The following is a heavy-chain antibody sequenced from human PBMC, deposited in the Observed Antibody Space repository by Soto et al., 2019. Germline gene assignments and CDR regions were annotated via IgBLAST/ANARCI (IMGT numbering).Heavy chain of an antibody. D-gene: IGHD2-15*01. Sequence: SGGSLRLSCAASGFSFRNYNLHWVRQAPGKSLEWVAVVSHDGVNKHYAESVKGRLSISRDSSRDTLYLQMNSLRPEDTAVYYCVRETQIVMVVVPTPGSPGAFDMWGQGTMVTVSS. V-gene: IGHV3-30-3*01. CDR1: GFSFRNYN. CDR2: VSHDGVNK. CDR3: VRETQIVMVVVPTPGSPGAFDM. J-gene: IGHJ3*02.